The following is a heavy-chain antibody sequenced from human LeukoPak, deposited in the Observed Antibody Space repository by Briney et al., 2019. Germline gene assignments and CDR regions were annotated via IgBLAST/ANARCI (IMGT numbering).Heavy chain of an antibody. CDR3: AKEGRDGFNYDY. D-gene: IGHD5-24*01. V-gene: IGHV3-23*01. J-gene: IGHJ4*02. CDR1: GFAFSNQA. CDR2: ISDSGSIT. Sequence: GGSLRLSCAASGFAFSNQAMGWVRQAPGKGLEWVSVISDSGSITYYADSVKGRFTISRDNSQNTLYLQMNSLRAEDTAVYYCAKEGRDGFNYDYWGQGTLVTVSS.